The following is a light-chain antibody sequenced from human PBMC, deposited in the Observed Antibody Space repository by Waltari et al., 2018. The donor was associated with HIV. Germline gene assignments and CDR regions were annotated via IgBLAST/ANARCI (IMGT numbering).Light chain of an antibody. J-gene: IGKJ2*01. V-gene: IGKV1-5*03. CDR3: QQYYSDPYT. CDR1: RRISSR. CDR2: KAS. Sequence: DIQMTQSPSPLSASVGTRVTITCRASRRISSRLARYQQKPGKAPRLLSYKASSLGSGVPSTFRCSGSATEFTLTISSLQPDDFATYDCQQYYSDPYTFGQGTKLETK.